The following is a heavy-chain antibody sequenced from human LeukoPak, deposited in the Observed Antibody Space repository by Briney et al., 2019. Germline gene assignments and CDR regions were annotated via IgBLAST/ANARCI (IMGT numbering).Heavy chain of an antibody. Sequence: ASVKVSCKASGYTFTRYDINWVRQATGQGFEWMGWMNPNSGNTGYAQKFQGRVTITRNTSISTAYMELSSLRSEDTAVYYCARESNYYDSSDNNWFDPWGQGTLVTVSS. CDR2: MNPNSGNT. CDR1: GYTFTRYD. J-gene: IGHJ5*02. CDR3: ARESNYYDSSDNNWFDP. D-gene: IGHD3-22*01. V-gene: IGHV1-8*03.